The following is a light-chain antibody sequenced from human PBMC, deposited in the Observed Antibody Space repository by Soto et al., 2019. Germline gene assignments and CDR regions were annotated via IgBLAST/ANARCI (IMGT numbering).Light chain of an antibody. J-gene: IGKJ5*01. CDR2: RAS. CDR1: QGVSRK. CDR3: QQYNNWPPIT. Sequence: DIVMTQSPATLSVAPGERVTFSCRASQGVSRKLAWYQHKPGQAPRLLIYRASARATGVPDRFSGSGSGTEFTLTISSLQSEDFAVYYCQQYNNWPPITFGQGTRLEIK. V-gene: IGKV3-15*01.